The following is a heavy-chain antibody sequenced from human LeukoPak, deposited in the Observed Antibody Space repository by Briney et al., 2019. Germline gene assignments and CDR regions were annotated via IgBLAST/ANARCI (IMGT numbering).Heavy chain of an antibody. J-gene: IGHJ6*02. CDR3: ARRVRVSYYGMDV. D-gene: IGHD2-21*01. V-gene: IGHV4-39*01. Sequence: SETLSLTCTVSGGSISSSSYYWGWIRQPPGKGLEWIGSIYYSGSTYYNPSLKSRVTISVDTSKNQFSLKLSSVTAADTAVYYCARRVRVSYYGMDVWGQGTTVTVSS. CDR1: GGSISSSSYY. CDR2: IYYSGST.